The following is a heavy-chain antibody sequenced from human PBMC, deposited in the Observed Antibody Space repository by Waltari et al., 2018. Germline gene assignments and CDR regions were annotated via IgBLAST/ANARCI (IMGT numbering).Heavy chain of an antibody. CDR2: MSPGGSNT. D-gene: IGHD2-2*02. Sequence: QVQLVQSGAEVKKPGASVKVSCKDSGYNFTRYDINWVRKATGQGLKWMGWMSPGGSNTGYSLNGPGRVTSTRAPPIRTAYMCPGSWSSQGTAVYYCTSAVRVVPAAIRDPKLCYWAQGTLVTV. CDR3: TSAVRVVPAAIRDPKLCY. V-gene: IGHV1-8*03. CDR1: GYNFTRYD. J-gene: IGHJ4*02.